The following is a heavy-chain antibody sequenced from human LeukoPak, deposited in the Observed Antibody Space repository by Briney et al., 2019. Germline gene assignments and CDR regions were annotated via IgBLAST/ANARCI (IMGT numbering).Heavy chain of an antibody. CDR3: ARAWHSTATLDY. CDR2: INPNSGAT. V-gene: IGHV1-2*02. D-gene: IGHD2/OR15-2a*01. J-gene: IGHJ4*02. CDR1: GYTFTGYY. Sequence: ASVKVSCKASGYTFTGYYMHWVRQAPGQGLEWMGWINPNSGATNYAQKFQGRVTMTRDTSISTAYMDLSRLRSDDTAVYYCARAWHSTATLDYWGQGTLVTVST.